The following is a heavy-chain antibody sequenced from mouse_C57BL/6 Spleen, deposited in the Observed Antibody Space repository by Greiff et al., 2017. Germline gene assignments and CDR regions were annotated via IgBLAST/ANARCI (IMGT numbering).Heavy chain of an antibody. J-gene: IGHJ3*01. CDR2: IYPGDGDT. Sequence: QVQLQQSGAELVKPGASVKISCKASGYAFSSYWMNWVKQRPGKGLEWIGQIYPGDGDTNYNGKFKGKATLTADKSSSTAYMQLSSLTSEDSAVYFCARFYDSCYPAWFAYWGQGTLVTVSA. CDR1: GYAFSSYW. CDR3: ARFYDSCYPAWFAY. D-gene: IGHD2-3*01. V-gene: IGHV1-80*01.